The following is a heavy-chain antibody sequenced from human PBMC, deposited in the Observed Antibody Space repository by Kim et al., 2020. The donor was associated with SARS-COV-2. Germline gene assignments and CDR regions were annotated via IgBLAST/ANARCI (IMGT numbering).Heavy chain of an antibody. CDR2: INHSGST. V-gene: IGHV4-34*01. CDR3: ARGPAVVVVAAYFDY. D-gene: IGHD2-15*01. J-gene: IGHJ4*02. CDR1: GGSFSGYY. Sequence: SETLSLTCAVYGGSFSGYYWSWIRQPPGKGLEWIGEINHSGSTNYNPSLKSRVTISVDTSKNQFSLKLSSVTSADTAVYYCARGPAVVVVAAYFDYWGQGTLVTVSS.